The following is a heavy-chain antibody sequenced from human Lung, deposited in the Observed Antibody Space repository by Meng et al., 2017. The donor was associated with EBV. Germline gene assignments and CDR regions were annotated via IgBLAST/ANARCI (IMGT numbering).Heavy chain of an antibody. Sequence: QVPLQESGLGRVNPSGTLSLTCAVSGGSIIIGNWWSWVRQSPGKGLEWIGEIHHSGRTNYNPSLKSRITMSLDKPKNQFSLKLSSVTAADTAVYYCARDSDSAYSLGYWGQGTLVTVSS. CDR3: ARDSDSAYSLGY. V-gene: IGHV4-4*02. D-gene: IGHD2-21*01. CDR1: GGSIIIGNW. J-gene: IGHJ4*02. CDR2: IHHSGRT.